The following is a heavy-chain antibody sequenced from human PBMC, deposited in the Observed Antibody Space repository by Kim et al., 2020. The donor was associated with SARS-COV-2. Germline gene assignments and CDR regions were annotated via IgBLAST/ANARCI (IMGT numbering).Heavy chain of an antibody. CDR1: GGSISSSNW. CDR3: ARDGNWNKGWFDP. V-gene: IGHV4-4*02. CDR2: IYHSGST. Sequence: SETLSLTCAVSGGSISSSNWWSWVRQPPGKGLEWIGEIYHSGSTNYNPSLKSRVTISVDKSKNQFSLKLSSVTAADTAVYYCARDGNWNKGWFDPWGQGTLVTVSS. J-gene: IGHJ5*02. D-gene: IGHD1-1*01.